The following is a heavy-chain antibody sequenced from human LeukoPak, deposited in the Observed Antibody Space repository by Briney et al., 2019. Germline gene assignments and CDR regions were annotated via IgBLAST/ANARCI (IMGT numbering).Heavy chain of an antibody. V-gene: IGHV1-3*01. CDR3: ARGPRPAADHY. CDR2: INAGNGNT. J-gene: IGHJ4*02. D-gene: IGHD6-13*01. Sequence: ASVKVSCKPSGYTFINFAINWGRQAPGQRPEWMGWINAGNGNTKYSQKFQGRVTITRDTSASTAYMELSGLTSEDTAVYYCARGPRPAADHYWGQGTLVTVSS. CDR1: GYTFINFA.